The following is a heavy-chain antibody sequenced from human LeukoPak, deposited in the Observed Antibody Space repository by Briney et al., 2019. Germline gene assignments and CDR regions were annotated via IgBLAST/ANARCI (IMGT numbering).Heavy chain of an antibody. D-gene: IGHD1-26*01. CDR3: AKSGSYPPDY. CDR1: GYTFTSYA. V-gene: IGHV1-3*01. Sequence: ASVKVSCKASGYTFTSYAMHWVRQAPGQRLEWMGGIIPIFGTANYAQKFQGRITITRDTSASTAYMELSSLRSEDTAVYYCAKSGSYPPDYWGQGTLVTVSS. CDR2: IIPIFGTA. J-gene: IGHJ4*02.